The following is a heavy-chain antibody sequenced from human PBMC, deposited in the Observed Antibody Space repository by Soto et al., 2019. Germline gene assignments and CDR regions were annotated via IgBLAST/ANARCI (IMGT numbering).Heavy chain of an antibody. CDR2: ISYDGSKK. V-gene: IGHV3-30*18. CDR3: AKDHRTTVTTRGVWYFHY. D-gene: IGHD4-17*01. CDR1: GFTFSSYA. J-gene: IGHJ4*02. Sequence: QVQLVESGGGVVQPGRSLRLSCAASGFTFSSYAMHWVRQAPGKGLEWVALISYDGSKKYYADSVKGRFTISRDNSKNTRYLQMNSLRAEDTAVYYCAKDHRTTVTTRGVWYFHYWGQGTLVTVSS.